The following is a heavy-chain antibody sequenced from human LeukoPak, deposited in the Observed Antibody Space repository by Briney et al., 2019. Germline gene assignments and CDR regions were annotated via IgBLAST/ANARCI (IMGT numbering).Heavy chain of an antibody. CDR2: MNPNSGNT. CDR3: ARGLSTRGYNWNYLFDY. D-gene: IGHD1-7*01. V-gene: IGHV1-8*01. Sequence: ASVKVSCKASGYTFTSYDINWVRQATGLGLEWMGWMNPNSGNTGYAQRFQGRVTMTRNTSISTAYMELSSLRSEDTAVYYCARGLSTRGYNWNYLFDYWGQGTLVTVSS. CDR1: GYTFTSYD. J-gene: IGHJ4*02.